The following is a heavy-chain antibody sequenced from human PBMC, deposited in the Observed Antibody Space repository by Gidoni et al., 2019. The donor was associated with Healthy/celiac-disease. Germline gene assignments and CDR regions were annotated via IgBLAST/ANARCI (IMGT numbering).Heavy chain of an antibody. Sequence: VPLLESGGTLVQPGGTLRPSWVDSGSTGLTFGTYSISWVRQTPGRGLEWIASLRGGGTITHYADSVKGRVTISGDSSKNTVFLQMERLRADDAAIYYCATRPPWSGDMCFGVGYWGRGTLVTVSS. V-gene: IGHV3-23*01. CDR3: ATRPPWSGDMCFGVGY. CDR1: GSTGLTFGTYS. J-gene: IGHJ4*01. D-gene: IGHD3-3*01. CDR2: LRGGGTIT.